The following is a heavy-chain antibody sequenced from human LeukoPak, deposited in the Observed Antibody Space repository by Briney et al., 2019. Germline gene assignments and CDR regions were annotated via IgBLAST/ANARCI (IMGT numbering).Heavy chain of an antibody. Sequence: SVKVSCKASGSTFSSYAISWVRQAPGQGLEWMGGIIPIFGTANYAQKFQGRVTITADESTSTAYMELSSLRSEDTAVYYCARIQGYGDYPDYWGQGTLVTVSS. CDR1: GSTFSSYA. D-gene: IGHD4-17*01. CDR3: ARIQGYGDYPDY. V-gene: IGHV1-69*13. J-gene: IGHJ4*02. CDR2: IIPIFGTA.